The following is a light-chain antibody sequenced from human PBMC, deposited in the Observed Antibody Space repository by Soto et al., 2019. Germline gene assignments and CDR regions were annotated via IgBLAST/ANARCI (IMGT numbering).Light chain of an antibody. Sequence: EIVMTQSPLTLPVTPGEPASISCRSSQSLLYNNTYNYLDWYVQKPGQSPQLLIYFGSNRAPGVPDRFSGSGSGTDFTLKITRVEAEDVGTYYCMQALQSLTFGQGTRLEIQ. CDR2: FGS. CDR1: QSLLYNNTYNY. V-gene: IGKV2-28*01. J-gene: IGKJ5*01. CDR3: MQALQSLT.